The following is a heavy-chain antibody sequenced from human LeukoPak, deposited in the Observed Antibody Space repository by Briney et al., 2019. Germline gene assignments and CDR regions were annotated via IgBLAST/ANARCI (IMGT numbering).Heavy chain of an antibody. D-gene: IGHD4-11*01. CDR2: IYYSGST. CDR3: ARSNYYYYYYMDV. J-gene: IGHJ6*03. CDR1: GGSFSGYY. Sequence: SETLSLTCAVYGGSFSGYYWSWIRQPPGKGLEWIGYIYYSGSTNYNPSLKSRVTISVDTSKNQFSLKLSSVTAADTAVYYCARSNYYYYYYMDVWGKGTTVTVSS. V-gene: IGHV4-59*01.